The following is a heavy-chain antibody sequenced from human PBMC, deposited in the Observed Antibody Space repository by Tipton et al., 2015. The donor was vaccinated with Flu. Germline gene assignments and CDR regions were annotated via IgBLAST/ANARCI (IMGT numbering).Heavy chain of an antibody. V-gene: IGHV4-38-2*02. CDR3: SRSTYYYGSGSSDY. D-gene: IGHD3-10*01. CDR2: IHYSGSP. CDR1: GDSMRSDYF. J-gene: IGHJ4*02. Sequence: TLSLTCTVSGDSMRSDYFWAWIRQAPGKGLEWIGNIHYSGSPHYNPSLKSRVTISLDTFQNQFSLKVNSVTAADTAAYYCSRSTYYYGSGSSDYWGQGTLVTVSS.